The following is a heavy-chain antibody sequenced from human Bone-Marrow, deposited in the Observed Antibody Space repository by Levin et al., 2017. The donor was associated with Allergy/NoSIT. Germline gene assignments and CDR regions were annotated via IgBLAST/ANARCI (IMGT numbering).Heavy chain of an antibody. CDR2: IRGSGGDA. CDR1: GFTFSTYG. V-gene: IGHV3-23*01. J-gene: IGHJ4*02. Sequence: GGSLRLSCEASGFTFSTYGMTWVRRAPGKGLEWVSSIRGSGGDAYYADSVKGRFTVSRDNSKNTLYLQMNSLRAEDTAAYYCAKGMGGGSVVELDNWGQGTLVTVSS. CDR3: AKGMGGGSVVELDN. D-gene: IGHD1-26*01.